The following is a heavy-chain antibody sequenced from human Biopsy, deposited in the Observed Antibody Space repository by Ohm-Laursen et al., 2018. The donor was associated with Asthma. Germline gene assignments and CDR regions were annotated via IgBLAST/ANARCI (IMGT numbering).Heavy chain of an antibody. CDR3: VRGSSSWHHGPFHYYYGLDV. V-gene: IGHV4-39*01. D-gene: IGHD6-13*01. J-gene: IGHJ6*02. CDR2: IYYSGTT. CDR1: GGYMRSGNYY. Sequence: SQTLSLTCCLSSGSGGYMRSGNYYWGWIRQPPGKGLEWIGSIYYSGTTYYNPSLEGRVTVSADTTKNKFSLKLTSVTAADTAVYYCVRGSSSWHHGPFHYYYGLDVWGQGTTATVSS.